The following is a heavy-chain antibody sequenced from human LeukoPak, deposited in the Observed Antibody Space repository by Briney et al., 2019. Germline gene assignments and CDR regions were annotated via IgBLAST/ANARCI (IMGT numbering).Heavy chain of an antibody. D-gene: IGHD2-21*02. CDR2: IIPIFGTA. Sequence: GASVKVSCKASGYTFTSYYMRWVRQAPGQGLEWMGGIIPIFGTANYAQKFQGRVTITADKSTSTAYMELSSLRSEDTAVYYCARSAVTAYSEYYMDVWGKGTTVTVSS. V-gene: IGHV1-69*06. CDR1: GYTFTSYY. J-gene: IGHJ6*03. CDR3: ARSAVTAYSEYYMDV.